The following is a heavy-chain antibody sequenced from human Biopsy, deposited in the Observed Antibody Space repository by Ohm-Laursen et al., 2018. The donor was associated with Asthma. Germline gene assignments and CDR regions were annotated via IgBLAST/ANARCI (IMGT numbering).Heavy chain of an antibody. CDR3: ARSYDTDSYPVLVLDY. V-gene: IGHV1-69*04. CDR1: GGSFSNFA. CDR2: ILTKFDIT. J-gene: IGHJ4*02. Sequence: SSVKVSCKASGGSFSNFAFSWVRQAPGHGLEWMGTILTKFDITSYAEKFQGRVTITADKSTSTTYMELSRLRSEDTAVYYCARSYDTDSYPVLVLDYWGQGTLVTVSP. D-gene: IGHD3-22*01.